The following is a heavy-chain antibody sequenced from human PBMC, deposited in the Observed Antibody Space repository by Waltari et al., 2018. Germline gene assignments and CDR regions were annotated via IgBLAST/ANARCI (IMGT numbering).Heavy chain of an antibody. CDR1: GCPFTGYY. J-gene: IGHJ4*02. CDR3: AITLGATDFDY. Sequence: QVQLVQSGAEVKKPGASVKVSCKTSGCPFTGYYMHWVRQAPGQGLEWMGWINPNTGDTEYAQKFQGRVTMTRDTSIRTVYMELSRLISDDTAFYYCAITLGATDFDYWGQGTLVTVSS. V-gene: IGHV1-2*02. CDR2: INPNTGDT. D-gene: IGHD1-26*01.